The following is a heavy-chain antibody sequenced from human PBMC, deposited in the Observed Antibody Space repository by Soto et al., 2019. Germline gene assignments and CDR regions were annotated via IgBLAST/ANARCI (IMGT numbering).Heavy chain of an antibody. CDR3: AKDARYCSGGPPQRVFRGPRCYYYMDV. CDR2: ISGSGGST. V-gene: IGHV3-23*01. D-gene: IGHD2-15*01. CDR1: GFTFSSYA. Sequence: GGSLRLSCAASGFTFSSYAMSWVRQAPGKGLEWVSAISGSGGSTYYADSVKGRFTISRDNSKNTLYLQMNSLRAEDTAVYYCAKDARYCSGGPPQRVFRGPRCYYYMDVWGKRTTVTFSS. J-gene: IGHJ6*03.